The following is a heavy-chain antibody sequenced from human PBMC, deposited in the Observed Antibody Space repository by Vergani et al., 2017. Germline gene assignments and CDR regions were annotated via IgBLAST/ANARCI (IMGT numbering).Heavy chain of an antibody. Sequence: QVQLQESGPGLLKPSQTLSLTCSVAGDSISSGNYYWNWIRQPAGKGLEWMGRIYSSGSTSYNPSIKCRITMSLDTSKNQFSLSLSSVTAADTAVYYCARGTFLHAFDNWGQGTVVTVSS. CDR3: ARGTFLHAFDN. J-gene: IGHJ3*02. CDR1: GDSISSGNYY. D-gene: IGHD1-26*01. V-gene: IGHV4-61*02. CDR2: IYSSGST.